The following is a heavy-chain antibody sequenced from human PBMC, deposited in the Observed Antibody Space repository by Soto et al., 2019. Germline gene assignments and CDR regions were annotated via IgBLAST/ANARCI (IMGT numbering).Heavy chain of an antibody. J-gene: IGHJ3*02. CDR3: ARGSRVVVVAATPGVVAFDI. CDR1: GFTFSSYW. Sequence: GGSLRLSCAASGFTFSSYWMSWVRQAPGKGLEWVANIKQDGSEKYYVDSVKGRFTISRDNAKNSLYLQMNSLRAEDTAVYYCARGSRVVVVAATPGVVAFDIWGQGTMVTVSS. D-gene: IGHD2-15*01. CDR2: IKQDGSEK. V-gene: IGHV3-7*01.